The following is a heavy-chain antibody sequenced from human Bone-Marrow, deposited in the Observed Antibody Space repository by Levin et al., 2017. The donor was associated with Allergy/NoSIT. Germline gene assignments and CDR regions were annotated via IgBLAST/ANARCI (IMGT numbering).Heavy chain of an antibody. CDR3: ARGRGWELFEYFQH. J-gene: IGHJ1*01. Sequence: ASVKVSCKASGYTFTSYDINWVRQATGQGLEWMGWMNPNSGNTGYAQKFQGRVTMTRNTSISTAYMELSSLRSEDTAVYYCARGRGWELFEYFQHWGQGTLVTVSS. D-gene: IGHD1-26*01. V-gene: IGHV1-8*01. CDR2: MNPNSGNT. CDR1: GYTFTSYD.